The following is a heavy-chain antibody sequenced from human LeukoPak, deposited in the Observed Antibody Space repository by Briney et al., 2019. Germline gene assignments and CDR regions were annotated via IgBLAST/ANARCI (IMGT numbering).Heavy chain of an antibody. J-gene: IGHJ4*02. V-gene: IGHV4-39*01. CDR2: ISDRGST. CDR1: GGSIRSSGYY. D-gene: IGHD6-19*01. CDR3: ARQGTSGWYRGVFGY. Sequence: SETLSLTCTVSGGSIRSSGYYWGWIRQSPGKGLEWSGSISDRGSTYYHPSLKSRVTLSVDTSKTQFSLNLNSVSAADSAVYFCARQGTSGWYRGVFGYWGQGTLVIVSS.